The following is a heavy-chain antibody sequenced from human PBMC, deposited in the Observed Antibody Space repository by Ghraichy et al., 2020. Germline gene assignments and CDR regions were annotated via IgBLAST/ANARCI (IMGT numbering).Heavy chain of an antibody. D-gene: IGHD2-15*01. CDR3: AKDIGGAATVSDAFDI. CDR2: ISGDGGST. Sequence: GGSLRLSCAASGFTFDDYAMHWVRQAPGKGLEWVSLISGDGGSTYYADSVKGRFTISRGNSKNSLYLQMNSLRTEATALYYCAKDIGGAATVSDAFDIWGQGTMVTVSS. V-gene: IGHV3-43*02. J-gene: IGHJ3*02. CDR1: GFTFDDYA.